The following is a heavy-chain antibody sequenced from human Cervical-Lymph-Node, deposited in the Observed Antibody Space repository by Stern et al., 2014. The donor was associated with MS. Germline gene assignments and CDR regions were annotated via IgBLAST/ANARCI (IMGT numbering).Heavy chain of an antibody. Sequence: QVQLVQSGAEVKKPGASVKVSCKASGYTFTSYDINWVRQATGQGLEWMGWMNPNSGDTGFAQKFQGRVTMTRNTSISTAYMELSSLRSEDTAVYYCASSTSSVHYYYYGMDVWGQGTTVTVSS. V-gene: IGHV1-8*01. J-gene: IGHJ6*02. CDR2: MNPNSGDT. D-gene: IGHD6-19*01. CDR3: ASSTSSVHYYYYGMDV. CDR1: GYTFTSYD.